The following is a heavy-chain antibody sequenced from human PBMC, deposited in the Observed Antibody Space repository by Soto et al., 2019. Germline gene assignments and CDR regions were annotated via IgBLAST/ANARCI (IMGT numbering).Heavy chain of an antibody. CDR1: GGSFSGYY. V-gene: IGHV4-34*01. D-gene: IGHD1-7*01. Sequence: QVQLQQCGAGLLKPSETLSLTCAVYGGSFSGYYWSWIRQPPGKGLEWIGEINHSGSTNYNPSLKSRVTISVDTSKNQFSLKLSSVTAADTAVYYCARGGNYGYWGQGTLVTVSS. CDR3: ARGGNYGY. CDR2: INHSGST. J-gene: IGHJ4*02.